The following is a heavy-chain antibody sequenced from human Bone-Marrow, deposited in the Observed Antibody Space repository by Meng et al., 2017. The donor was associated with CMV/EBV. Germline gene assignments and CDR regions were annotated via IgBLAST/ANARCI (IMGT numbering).Heavy chain of an antibody. Sequence: GESLKISCAASGFTFDDYGMSWVRQAPGKGLEWVSGINWNGGSTGYADSVKGRFTISRDNSKNTLYLQMNSLRAEDTAVYYCARPWYSSGWIDYWGQGTLVTVSS. CDR2: INWNGGST. CDR1: GFTFDDYG. V-gene: IGHV3-20*04. J-gene: IGHJ4*02. D-gene: IGHD6-19*01. CDR3: ARPWYSSGWIDY.